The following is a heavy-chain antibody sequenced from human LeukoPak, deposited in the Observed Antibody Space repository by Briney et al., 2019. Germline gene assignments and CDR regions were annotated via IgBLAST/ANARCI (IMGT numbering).Heavy chain of an antibody. Sequence: GGSLRLSCAASGFTFSSYEMNWVRQAPGKGLEWVSYISSSGSTIYYADSVKGRFTISRDNAKNSLYLQMNSLRAEDTAVYYCASASALYSDYELDYWGQGTLVTVSS. CDR3: ASASALYSDYELDY. CDR2: ISSSGSTI. V-gene: IGHV3-48*03. J-gene: IGHJ4*02. D-gene: IGHD4-11*01. CDR1: GFTFSSYE.